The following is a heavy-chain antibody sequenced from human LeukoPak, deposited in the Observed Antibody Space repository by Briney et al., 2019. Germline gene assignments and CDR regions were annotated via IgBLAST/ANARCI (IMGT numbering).Heavy chain of an antibody. CDR3: ASGYKTVSVFDH. CDR2: INPKSGDT. D-gene: IGHD5-24*01. Sequence: ASVKVSCKASGYTFTGYYVHWMRQAPGQGLEWMGWINPKSGDTEYEQKFQGRVTMTRDTSIAKAYMEMTRLAPDDTAVYFCASGYKTVSVFDHWGQGTLVTVSS. V-gene: IGHV1-2*02. J-gene: IGHJ4*02. CDR1: GYTFTGYY.